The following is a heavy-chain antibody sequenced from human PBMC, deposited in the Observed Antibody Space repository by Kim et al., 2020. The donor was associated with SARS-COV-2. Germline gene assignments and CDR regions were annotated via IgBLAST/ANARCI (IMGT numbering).Heavy chain of an antibody. D-gene: IGHD3-9*01. CDR2: IYYSGST. CDR3: ASQDILTGHDAFDI. J-gene: IGHJ3*02. Sequence: SETLSLTCTVSGGSISSGDYYWSWIRQPPGKGLEWIGYIYYSGSTYYNPSLKSRVTISVDTSKNQFSLKLSSVTAADTAVYYCASQDILTGHDAFDIWGQGTMVTVSS. V-gene: IGHV4-30-4*01. CDR1: GGSISSGDYY.